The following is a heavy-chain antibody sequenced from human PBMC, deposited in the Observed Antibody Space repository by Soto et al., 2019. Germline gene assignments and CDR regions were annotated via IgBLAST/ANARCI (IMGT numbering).Heavy chain of an antibody. Sequence: ASVKVSCKASGYTFTSYGISWVRQAPGQGLEWMGWISAYNGNTNYAQKLQGRVTMTTDTSTSTAYMELRSLRSDDTAVSYCARIIQSDVWSGYDFCCHYWGQGTLVTVSS. D-gene: IGHD3-3*01. CDR1: GYTFTSYG. CDR3: ARIIQSDVWSGYDFCCHY. J-gene: IGHJ4*02. V-gene: IGHV1-18*01. CDR2: ISAYNGNT.